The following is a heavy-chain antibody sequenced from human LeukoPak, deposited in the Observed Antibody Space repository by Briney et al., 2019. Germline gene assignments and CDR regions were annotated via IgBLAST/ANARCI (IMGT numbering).Heavy chain of an antibody. V-gene: IGHV1-8*01. CDR2: VSPDSGDT. CDR3: TRGRAAGD. J-gene: IGHJ4*02. Sequence: ASVKVSCKASGYTFTNNDINWERQAPGQGIEWMGWVSPDSGDTGYAPNFRGRVTMTTDTSINTAYMELTSLTSEDTAIYYCTRGRAAGDWGQGTLVTVSS. CDR1: GYTFTNND. D-gene: IGHD6-19*01.